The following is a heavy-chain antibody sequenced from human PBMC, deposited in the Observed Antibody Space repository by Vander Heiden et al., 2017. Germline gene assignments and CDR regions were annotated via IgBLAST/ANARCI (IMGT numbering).Heavy chain of an antibody. J-gene: IGHJ6*02. V-gene: IGHV3-53*01. D-gene: IGHD2-2*01. CDR3: ARDRVVVVVPAASYYYYYGMDV. CDR2: IYSGGST. CDR1: GFTVSSHY. Sequence: EVQLVESGGGLIQPGGSLRLSCAASGFTVSSHYMSWVRQAPGKGLEWVSVIYSGGSTYYADSVKGRFTISRDNSKNTLYLQMNSLRAEDTAVYYCARDRVVVVVPAASYYYYYGMDVWGQGTTVTVSS.